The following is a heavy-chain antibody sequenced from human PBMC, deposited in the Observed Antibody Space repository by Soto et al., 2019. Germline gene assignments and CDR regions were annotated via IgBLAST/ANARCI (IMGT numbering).Heavy chain of an antibody. V-gene: IGHV1-18*01. Sequence: ASGKVYCKTSGYTFTSYSISCARPANEQGLEWMGWISAYNGNTNYAQKLQGRVTMTTDTSTSTAYMELRSLRSDDTAVYYCARKDCSVGSCYSFIHYYSVMDVWGQGTTVTGSS. CDR1: GYTFTSYS. D-gene: IGHD2-15*01. CDR2: ISAYNGNT. CDR3: ARKDCSVGSCYSFIHYYSVMDV. J-gene: IGHJ6*02.